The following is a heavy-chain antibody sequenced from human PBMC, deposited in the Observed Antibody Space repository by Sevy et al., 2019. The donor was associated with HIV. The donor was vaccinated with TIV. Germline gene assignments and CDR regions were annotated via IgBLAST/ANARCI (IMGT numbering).Heavy chain of an antibody. CDR3: AGGRDDSSGSFDAFDI. CDR2: IFCDGDIT. Sequence: GGSLRLSCAASGFTFSSYAMNWVRQAPGKGLEWVSSIFCDGDITYYADSVKGRFTISRDNSKNTLYLQMHSLRAEDTAVYYCAGGRDDSSGSFDAFDIWGQGTMVSVSS. V-gene: IGHV3-23*01. J-gene: IGHJ3*02. CDR1: GFTFSSYA. D-gene: IGHD3-22*01.